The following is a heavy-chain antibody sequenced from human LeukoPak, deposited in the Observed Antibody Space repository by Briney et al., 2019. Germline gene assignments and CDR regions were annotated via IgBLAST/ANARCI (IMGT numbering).Heavy chain of an antibody. CDR1: GFTFSSYS. CDR3: ASARFLEWPRAFDI. CDR2: ISSSSSTI. J-gene: IGHJ3*02. V-gene: IGHV3-48*01. D-gene: IGHD3-3*01. Sequence: EGSLRLSCAASGFTFSSYSMNWVRQAPGKGLEWVSYISSSSSTIYYADSVKGRFTISRDNAKNSLYLQMNSLRAEDTAVYYCASARFLEWPRAFDIWGQGTMVTVSS.